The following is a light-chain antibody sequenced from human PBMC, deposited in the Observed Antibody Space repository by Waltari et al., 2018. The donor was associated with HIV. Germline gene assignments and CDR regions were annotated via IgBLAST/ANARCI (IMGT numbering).Light chain of an antibody. CDR1: QSISAN. Sequence: EIVMTQSPLTLSVSPGERATLSCRASQSISANLAWYQQKPGQAPRLLIYGASTRATGIAARFSGSGSGTEFTLTISSLQSEDFAVYYCQQYNNWPLTFGGGTKVEIK. J-gene: IGKJ4*01. V-gene: IGKV3-15*01. CDR3: QQYNNWPLT. CDR2: GAS.